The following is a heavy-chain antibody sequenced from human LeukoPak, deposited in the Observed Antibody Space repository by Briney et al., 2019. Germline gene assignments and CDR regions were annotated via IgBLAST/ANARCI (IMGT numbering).Heavy chain of an antibody. CDR3: ARGKMRYCSSTSCYEAHKHGYYYYGMDV. D-gene: IGHD2-2*01. J-gene: IGHJ6*02. Sequence: ASVKVSCKASGYTFTSYGIRWVRQAPGQGLEWMGWISAYNGNTNYAQKLQGRVTMTTDTSTSTDYMELRSLRSDDTAVYYCARGKMRYCSSTSCYEAHKHGYYYYGMDVWGQGTTVTVSS. V-gene: IGHV1-18*01. CDR2: ISAYNGNT. CDR1: GYTFTSYG.